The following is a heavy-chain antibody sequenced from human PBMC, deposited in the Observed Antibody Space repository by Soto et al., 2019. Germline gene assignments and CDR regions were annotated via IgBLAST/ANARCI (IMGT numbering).Heavy chain of an antibody. D-gene: IGHD4-17*01. V-gene: IGHV3-21*01. CDR3: ARDLGYGDEFDY. Sequence: GGSLRLSCAASGFTFSSYSMNWVRQAPGKGLEWVSSISSSSSYIYYADSVKGRFTISRDNAKNSLYLQMNSLRAEDTAVYYCARDLGYGDEFDYWGQGTLVTVSS. CDR1: GFTFSSYS. J-gene: IGHJ4*02. CDR2: ISSSSSYI.